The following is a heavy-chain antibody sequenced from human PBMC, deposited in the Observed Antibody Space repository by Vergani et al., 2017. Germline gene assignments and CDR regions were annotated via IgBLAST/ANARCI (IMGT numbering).Heavy chain of an antibody. Sequence: VQSGGALVPPGGSLRLSCVASGFTFSHYSMNWVRQAPGKGLEWVSGISWNSGAVDYADSVRGRFTISRDNAKNSLFLEMNSLRFEDTAVYFCTKGSVYYHDSAGHGYDPYTGFDLWGQGTLVTVSS. D-gene: IGHD5-12*01. CDR3: TKGSVYYHDSAGHGYDPYTGFDL. V-gene: IGHV3-9*01. CDR1: GFTFSHYS. J-gene: IGHJ3*01. CDR2: ISWNSGAV.